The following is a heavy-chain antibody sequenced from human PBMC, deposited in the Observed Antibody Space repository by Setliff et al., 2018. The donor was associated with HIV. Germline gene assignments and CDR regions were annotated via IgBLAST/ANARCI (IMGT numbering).Heavy chain of an antibody. CDR2: INPDSRGT. Sequence: RASVKVSCKTSGYAFTDYSIHWVRQAPGQGLEWVGRINPDSRGTNYAQTFQGRVTMTWDTSVSTAYMELSRLKSDDTAVFYCARGVKGIATTGKYYFDYWGQGTLVTVSS. CDR3: ARGVKGIATTGKYYFDY. V-gene: IGHV1-2*06. CDR1: GYAFTDYS. J-gene: IGHJ4*02. D-gene: IGHD6-13*01.